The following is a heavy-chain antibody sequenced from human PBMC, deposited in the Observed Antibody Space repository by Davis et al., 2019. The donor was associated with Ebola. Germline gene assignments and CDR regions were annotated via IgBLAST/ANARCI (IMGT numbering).Heavy chain of an antibody. D-gene: IGHD3-10*01. CDR2: INHSGST. Sequence: SETLSLTCAVYGGSFSGYYWSWIRKPPGKGLEWIGEINHSGSTNYNPSLKSRVTISVDTSKNQFSLKLSSVTAADTAVYYCARGYYGGWFDPWGQGTLVTVSS. CDR3: ARGYYGGWFDP. V-gene: IGHV4-34*01. J-gene: IGHJ5*02. CDR1: GGSFSGYY.